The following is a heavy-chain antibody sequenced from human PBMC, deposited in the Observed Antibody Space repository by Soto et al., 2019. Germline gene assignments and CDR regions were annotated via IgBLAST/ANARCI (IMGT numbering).Heavy chain of an antibody. CDR2: ISPIFGTA. J-gene: IGHJ4*02. CDR3: ARSGQLGLYYFDY. CDR1: GGTFSSYA. D-gene: IGHD6-6*01. Sequence: SVKVSCKASGGTFSSYAISWVRQAPGQGLEWMGGISPIFGTANYAQKFQGRVTITADKSTSTAYMELSSLRSEDTAVYYCARSGQLGLYYFDYWGQGTLVTVSS. V-gene: IGHV1-69*06.